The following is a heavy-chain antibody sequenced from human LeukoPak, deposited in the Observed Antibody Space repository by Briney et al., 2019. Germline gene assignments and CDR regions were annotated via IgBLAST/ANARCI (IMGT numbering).Heavy chain of an antibody. CDR2: ISGSGGSI. Sequence: GRSLRLSCAGSGFTFSTYGMTWVRQAPGKGLEWVSAISGSGGSIYYADSVKGRFTISRDNSKDTLYLQMNSLRAEDTAIYYCTRDDPYGASEYWGQGTLVTVSS. CDR1: GFTFSTYG. J-gene: IGHJ4*02. D-gene: IGHD4/OR15-4a*01. CDR3: TRDDPYGASEY. V-gene: IGHV3-23*01.